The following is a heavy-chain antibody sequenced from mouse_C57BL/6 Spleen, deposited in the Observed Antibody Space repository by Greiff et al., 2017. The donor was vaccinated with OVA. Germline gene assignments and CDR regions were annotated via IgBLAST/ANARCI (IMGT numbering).Heavy chain of an antibody. J-gene: IGHJ3*01. CDR3: ARIVNWDGFAY. Sequence: VKLVESGAELVQPGASVKISCKASGYAFSSYWMNWVKQRPGKGLEWIGQIYPGDGDTNYNGKFKGKATLTADKSSSTAYMQLSSLTSEDSAVYFCARIVNWDGFAYWGQGTLVTVSA. V-gene: IGHV1-80*01. CDR1: GYAFSSYW. CDR2: IYPGDGDT. D-gene: IGHD4-1*01.